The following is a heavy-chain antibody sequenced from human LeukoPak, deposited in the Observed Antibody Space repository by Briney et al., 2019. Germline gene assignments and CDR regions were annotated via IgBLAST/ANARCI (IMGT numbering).Heavy chain of an antibody. CDR2: ISSSSSAI. CDR3: ARDGEMATNPYYFDY. J-gene: IGHJ4*02. Sequence: GGSLRLSCAASGFTFSRYSMNWVRQAQGKGPQWVSYISSSSSAIYYADSVRGRFTISRDNAKNSLYLQMNSLRDEDTAVYYCARDGEMATNPYYFDYWGQGTLVSVSS. D-gene: IGHD5-24*01. CDR1: GFTFSRYS. V-gene: IGHV3-48*02.